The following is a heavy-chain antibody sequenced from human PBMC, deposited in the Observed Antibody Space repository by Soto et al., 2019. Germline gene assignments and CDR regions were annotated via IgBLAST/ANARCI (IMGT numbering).Heavy chain of an antibody. Sequence: QVQLQESGPGLVKPSGTLSLTCAVSGGSITIGNWWAWVRQPPGEGLEWIGEIYHSGSTNYNPSLKSRVTISVDKSNNQFSLKLSSVTGADTAVYYCAAHAGNTDGPLDYWGQGTLVTVSS. CDR2: IYHSGST. V-gene: IGHV4-4*02. CDR1: GGSITIGNW. CDR3: AAHAGNTDGPLDY. D-gene: IGHD2-2*02. J-gene: IGHJ4*02.